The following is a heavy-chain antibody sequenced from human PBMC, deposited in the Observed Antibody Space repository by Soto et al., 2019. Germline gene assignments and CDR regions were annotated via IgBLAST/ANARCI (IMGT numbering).Heavy chain of an antibody. J-gene: IGHJ4*02. D-gene: IGHD2-15*01. CDR3: AKERDIVVVVAPLDY. Sequence: GGSLRLSCAASGFTFSSYGRHWVRQAPGKGLEWVAVISYDGSNKYYADSVKGRFTISRDNSKNTLYLQMNSLRAEDTAVYYCAKERDIVVVVAPLDYWARGTLVTVSS. CDR2: ISYDGSNK. CDR1: GFTFSSYG. V-gene: IGHV3-30*18.